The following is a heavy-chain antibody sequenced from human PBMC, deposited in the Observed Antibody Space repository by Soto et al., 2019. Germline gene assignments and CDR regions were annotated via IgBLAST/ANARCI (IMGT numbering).Heavy chain of an antibody. Sequence: GASVKVSCKASGDTFTANYIHWVRQAPGQGFEWMGWINPKSGGTKYPQKFQGRVTMTRDTSLSTVYMTLTRLTSDDTAVYYCARAPATGAGSAGFDYWGQGTLVTVSS. CDR1: GDTFTANY. J-gene: IGHJ4*02. D-gene: IGHD1-26*01. CDR3: ARAPATGAGSAGFDY. CDR2: INPKSGGT. V-gene: IGHV1-2*02.